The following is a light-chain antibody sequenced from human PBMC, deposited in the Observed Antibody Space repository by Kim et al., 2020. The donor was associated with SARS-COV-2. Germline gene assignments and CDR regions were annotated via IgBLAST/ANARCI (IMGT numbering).Light chain of an antibody. Sequence: ASIGDRVTITCRASQNIGSRLAWYQQIPGKAPKFLIYRASSLESGVPSRFSGRGFGTEFTLTISSLQPDDFATYYCQHYYSYPFTFGHGTRLEIK. CDR3: QHYYSYPFT. J-gene: IGKJ5*01. CDR1: QNIGSR. V-gene: IGKV1-5*03. CDR2: RAS.